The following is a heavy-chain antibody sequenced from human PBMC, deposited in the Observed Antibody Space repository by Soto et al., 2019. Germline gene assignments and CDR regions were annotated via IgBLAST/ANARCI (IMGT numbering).Heavy chain of an antibody. CDR2: INSDGSST. Sequence: EVQLVESGGGLVRPGGSLRLSCAASGFTFRSYWMHWVRQAPGKGLVWVSRINSDGSSTNYAESVKGRFAISRDHSKNTLYLQMNSLRAEDTAVYYCARARRSASWNLSGTYSFDHWGQGILVTVSS. D-gene: IGHD1-26*01. V-gene: IGHV3-74*01. CDR1: GFTFRSYW. J-gene: IGHJ4*02. CDR3: ARARRSASWNLSGTYSFDH.